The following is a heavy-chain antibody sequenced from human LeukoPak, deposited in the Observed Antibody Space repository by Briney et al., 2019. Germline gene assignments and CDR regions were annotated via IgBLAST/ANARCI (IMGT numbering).Heavy chain of an antibody. J-gene: IGHJ6*02. CDR2: ISWNSGSI. D-gene: IGHD6-19*01. V-gene: IGHV3-9*01. Sequence: AGGSLRLSCAASGFTFSNYAMHWVRQAPGKGLEWVSGISWNSGSIGYVDSVKGRFTISRDNARNSLYLQMDSLRDDDTAMYFCTRDLAAVPGPRMDVWGQGTTVTVSS. CDR3: TRDLAAVPGPRMDV. CDR1: GFTFSNYA.